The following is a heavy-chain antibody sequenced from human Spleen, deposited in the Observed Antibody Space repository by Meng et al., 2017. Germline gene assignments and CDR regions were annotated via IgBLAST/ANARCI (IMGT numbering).Heavy chain of an antibody. Sequence: SVKVSCKASGGTFSSYAISWVRQAPGQGLEWMGGIIPIFGTANYAQKFQGRVTITADTSTSTAYMELSSLRSEDTAVYYCARDTYGDRDAFDIWGQGTMVTVSS. CDR3: ARDTYGDRDAFDI. J-gene: IGHJ3*02. V-gene: IGHV1-69*06. CDR2: IIPIFGTA. D-gene: IGHD3-16*01. CDR1: GGTFSSYA.